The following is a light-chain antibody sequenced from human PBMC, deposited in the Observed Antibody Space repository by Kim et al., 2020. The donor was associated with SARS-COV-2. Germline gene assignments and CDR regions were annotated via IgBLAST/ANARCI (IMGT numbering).Light chain of an antibody. J-gene: IGLJ1*01. CDR2: KDS. Sequence: SVSPGQTARITCSGDALPEKQTYWYQQKSGQAPLLLIYKDSERPSGIPGRFSGSSSGTTVTLTISGVQAEDDADYYCQSADGSGTYVFGTGTKVTVL. CDR3: QSADGSGTYV. CDR1: ALPEKQ. V-gene: IGLV3-25*03.